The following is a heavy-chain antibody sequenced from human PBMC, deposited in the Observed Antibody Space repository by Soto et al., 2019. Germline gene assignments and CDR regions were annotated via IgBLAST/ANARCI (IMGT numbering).Heavy chain of an antibody. D-gene: IGHD2-21*01. CDR3: VRGRSVINHDDFEY. Sequence: QVQLVESGGGVVQPGRSLRLSCAASGFTLSSYSMHWVRQAPGKGLDWVAAMSFDGSSKYLADSVKGRFTISRDNSKNTLSLQMNSLGAEDSAVYYCVRGRSVINHDDFEYSGQGTLVTVSS. J-gene: IGHJ4*02. CDR1: GFTLSSYS. CDR2: MSFDGSSK. V-gene: IGHV3-30-3*01.